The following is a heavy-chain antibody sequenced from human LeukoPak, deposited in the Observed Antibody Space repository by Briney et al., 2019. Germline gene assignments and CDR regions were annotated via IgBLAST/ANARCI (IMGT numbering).Heavy chain of an antibody. V-gene: IGHV3-7*01. CDR1: GFTFSNYW. CDR2: IKPDGSDK. D-gene: IGHD4-11*01. CDR3: SGRSDSHSIY. Sequence: GGSLRLSCAASGFTFSNYWMNWVRQAPGKGREWVANIKPDGSDKVYVDSVKGRFTISRDNAKNSVYLQLNSLRAEDTGVYYCSGRSDSHSIYWGQGTLVTVSS. J-gene: IGHJ4*02.